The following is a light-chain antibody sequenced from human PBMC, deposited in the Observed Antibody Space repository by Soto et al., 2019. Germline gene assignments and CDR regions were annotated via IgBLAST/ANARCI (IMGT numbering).Light chain of an antibody. CDR1: SSDVGGYNY. V-gene: IGLV2-14*01. Sequence: QSALTQPASVSGSPGQSITISCTGTSSDVGGYNYVSWYQQHPGKAPKLMIYDVSNRPSGVSDRFSGSKSGNTASLTISGLQDEDEADYYCSSYTSSSNHVVFGGGTKLTVL. CDR3: SSYTSSSNHVV. CDR2: DVS. J-gene: IGLJ2*01.